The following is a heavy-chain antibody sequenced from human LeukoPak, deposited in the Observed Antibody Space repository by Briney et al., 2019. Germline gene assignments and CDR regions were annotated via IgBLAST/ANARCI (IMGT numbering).Heavy chain of an antibody. D-gene: IGHD6-13*01. J-gene: IGHJ3*02. CDR1: GFTFDDLA. CDR2: ISWNSGNI. V-gene: IGHV3-9*03. CDR3: AKSRGHSSSWYLDAFDI. Sequence: GGSLRLSCAASGFTFDDLAMHWVRQAPGKGLEWVSGISWNSGNIGYADSVKGRFTISRDNAKNSLYLQMNSLRAEDMALYYCAKSRGHSSSWYLDAFDIWGQGTMVTVSS.